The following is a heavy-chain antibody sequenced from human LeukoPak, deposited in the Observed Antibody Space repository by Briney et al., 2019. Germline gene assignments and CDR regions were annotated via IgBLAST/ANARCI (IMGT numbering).Heavy chain of an antibody. CDR3: AKAPSSGWYRPLDY. CDR2: ISGSGSNT. Sequence: PGGSLRLSCAASGFTFSNCAMTWVRQAPGKGLEWVSAISGSGSNTYYADSVKGRFTISGDNSKDTLYLHLNSLRADDTAIYYCAKAPSSGWYRPLDYWGQGTLVTVSS. D-gene: IGHD6-19*01. J-gene: IGHJ4*02. V-gene: IGHV3-23*01. CDR1: GFTFSNCA.